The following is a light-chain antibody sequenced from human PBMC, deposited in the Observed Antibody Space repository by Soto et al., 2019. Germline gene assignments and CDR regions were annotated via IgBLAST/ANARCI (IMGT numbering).Light chain of an antibody. J-gene: IGKJ4*01. CDR2: GAS. Sequence: DVRMTQSPSSLSASVGDTITITCRASRTINTYLNWFQQKPGEPPRLLNYGASTLHDGVPSRFSGSGSGADFTLTISGLQPEDFASYHCQQTYSDISFGGGTKV. CDR1: RTINTY. CDR3: QQTYSDIS. V-gene: IGKV1-39*01.